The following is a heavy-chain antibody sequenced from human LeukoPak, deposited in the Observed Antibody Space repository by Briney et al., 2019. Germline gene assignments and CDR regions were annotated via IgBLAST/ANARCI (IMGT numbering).Heavy chain of an antibody. CDR1: GGTFSSYA. D-gene: IGHD6-13*01. CDR3: ATYSSPNYYYYYMDV. Sequence: GASVTVSCTASGGTFSSYAIRWVRQAPGQGLEWMGGIIPIFGTANYAQKFQGRVTITTDESTSKAYMELSSLRSEDTAVYYCATYSSPNYYYYYMDVWGKGTTVTVSS. V-gene: IGHV1-69*05. J-gene: IGHJ6*03. CDR2: IIPIFGTA.